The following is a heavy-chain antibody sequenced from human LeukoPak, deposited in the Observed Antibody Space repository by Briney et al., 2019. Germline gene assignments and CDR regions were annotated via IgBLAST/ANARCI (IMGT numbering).Heavy chain of an antibody. CDR3: ARLNLKGAKVGGRYFDL. D-gene: IGHD4-23*01. CDR2: INHSGST. CDR1: GGSFSGYY. J-gene: IGHJ2*01. V-gene: IGHV4-34*01. Sequence: PSETLSLTCAVYGGSFSGYYWSWIRQPPGKGLEWIGEINHSGSTNYNPSLKSRVTISVDTSKNQFSLKLSSVTAADTAVYYCARLNLKGAKVGGRYFDLWGRGTLVTVSS.